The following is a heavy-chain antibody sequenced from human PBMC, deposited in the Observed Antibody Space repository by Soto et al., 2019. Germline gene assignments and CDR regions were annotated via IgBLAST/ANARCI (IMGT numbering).Heavy chain of an antibody. D-gene: IGHD3-10*01. J-gene: IGHJ3*02. Sequence: SVKVSCKASGYTFTSYGISWVRQAPVQGLEWMGWISAYNGNTNYAQKLQGRVTMTTDTSTSTAYMELRSLRSDDTAVYYCATAVVRGLNAFDIWGQGTMVTVSS. CDR2: ISAYNGNT. CDR1: GYTFTSYG. CDR3: ATAVVRGLNAFDI. V-gene: IGHV1-18*04.